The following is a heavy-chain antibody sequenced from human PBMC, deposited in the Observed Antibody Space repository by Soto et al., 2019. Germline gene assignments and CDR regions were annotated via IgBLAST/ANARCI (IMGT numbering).Heavy chain of an antibody. V-gene: IGHV4-34*01. Sequence: QVQLQQWGAGLLKPSETLSLTCAVYGGSFSGYYWSWIRQPPGKGLEWIGEINHSGSTNYNPSLKSRVTISVDTSKNQFSLKLSSVTAADTAVYYCARVACSGGSCYLLSWFDPGGQGTLVTVSS. CDR1: GGSFSGYY. D-gene: IGHD2-15*01. CDR3: ARVACSGGSCYLLSWFDP. CDR2: INHSGST. J-gene: IGHJ5*02.